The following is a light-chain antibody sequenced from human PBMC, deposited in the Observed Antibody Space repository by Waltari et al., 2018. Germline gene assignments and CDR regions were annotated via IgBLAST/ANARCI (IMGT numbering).Light chain of an antibody. Sequence: SSVLTQSPSVSVAPGQTARIPCGGDNIGSHSVHWYQQKPGQAPVLVVYDDSDRPSGIPERFSGSNSGNTATLTISRVEAGDEADYYCQVWDGSSDHWVFGGGTKLTVL. CDR1: NIGSHS. V-gene: IGLV3-21*02. CDR2: DDS. CDR3: QVWDGSSDHWV. J-gene: IGLJ3*02.